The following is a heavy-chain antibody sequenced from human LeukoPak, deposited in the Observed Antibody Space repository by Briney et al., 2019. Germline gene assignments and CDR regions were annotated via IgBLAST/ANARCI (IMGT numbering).Heavy chain of an antibody. D-gene: IGHD3-10*01. CDR3: AKDVVLIWFGELPNWFDP. CDR1: GFTFSSYA. J-gene: IGHJ5*02. Sequence: GGSLRLSCAASGFTFSSYAMSWVRQAPGKGLEWVSAISGSGGSTYYADSVKGRFTISRDNSKNTLYLQMNSLRAEDTAVYYCAKDVVLIWFGELPNWFDPWGQGTLVTVSS. V-gene: IGHV3-23*01. CDR2: ISGSGGST.